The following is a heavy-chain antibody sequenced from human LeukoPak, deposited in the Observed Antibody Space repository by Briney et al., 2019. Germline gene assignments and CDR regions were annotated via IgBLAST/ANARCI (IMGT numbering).Heavy chain of an antibody. J-gene: IGHJ4*02. V-gene: IGHV3-53*01. CDR3: ASGKETSMAQGY. D-gene: IGHD5-18*01. CDR2: IYSGGSI. CDR1: GFTVSSNY. Sequence: GGSLRLSCAVSGFTVSSNYMTWVRQAPGKGLEWVSVIYSGGSIYYGDSVKGRFTISRDISKNTVDLQLNSLRAEDTAVYYCASGKETSMAQGYWGQGTLVTVSS.